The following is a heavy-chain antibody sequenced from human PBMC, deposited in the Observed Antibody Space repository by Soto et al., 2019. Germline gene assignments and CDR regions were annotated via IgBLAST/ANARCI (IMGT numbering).Heavy chain of an antibody. Sequence: SGPTLVNPTQTLTLTCTFSGFSLSTSGMCVTWVRQPPGKAMEWLARIDWDDDKYYSTSLKTRLTISKDTSKNQVVLTMTNMDPVDTATYYCARMEGHKELALDYWGQGTLVTVSA. CDR2: IDWDDDK. CDR3: ARMEGHKELALDY. D-gene: IGHD1-1*01. J-gene: IGHJ4*02. V-gene: IGHV2-70*11. CDR1: GFSLSTSGMC.